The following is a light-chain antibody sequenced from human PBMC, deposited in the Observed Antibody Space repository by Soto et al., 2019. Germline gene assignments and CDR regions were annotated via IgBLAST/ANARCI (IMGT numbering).Light chain of an antibody. CDR3: QQFYSSPWT. CDR2: GAS. Sequence: EMVLTQSPGTLSLSPGERATLSCRASQSVSSSHVTWYQQKPGQAPRLLIYGASSRTTDIPERFSGSGSGTDFTLTISRLEPEDCAVYYCQQFYSSPWTVGQGTKVEIK. V-gene: IGKV3-20*01. CDR1: QSVSSSH. J-gene: IGKJ1*01.